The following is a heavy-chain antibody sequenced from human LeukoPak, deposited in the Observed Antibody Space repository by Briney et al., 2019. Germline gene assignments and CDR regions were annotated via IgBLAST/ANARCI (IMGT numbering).Heavy chain of an antibody. CDR2: IYHSGST. J-gene: IGHJ4*02. D-gene: IGHD3-22*01. CDR3: ARRPYDSSGPYYFDY. CDR1: GGSISSSNW. Sequence: PSETLSLTCAVSGGSISSSNWWSWVRQPPGKGLEWIGEIYHSGSTNYNPSLKSRVIISVDKSKNQFSLKLSSVTAADTAVYYCARRPYDSSGPYYFDYWGQGTLVTVSS. V-gene: IGHV4-4*02.